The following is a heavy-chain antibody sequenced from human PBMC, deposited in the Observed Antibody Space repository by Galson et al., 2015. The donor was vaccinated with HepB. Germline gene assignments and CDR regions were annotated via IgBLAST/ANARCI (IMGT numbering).Heavy chain of an antibody. CDR2: IYPGDSDT. CDR1: GYSFTSYW. V-gene: IGHV5-51*01. Sequence: QSGAEVKKPGESLKISCKGSGYSFTSYWIGWVRQMPGKGLEWMGIIYPGDSDTRYSPSFQGQVTISADKSISTAYLQWSSLKASDTAMYYCARTHGTYYDFKYFFDYWGQGTLVTVSS. J-gene: IGHJ4*02. D-gene: IGHD3-3*01. CDR3: ARTHGTYYDFKYFFDY.